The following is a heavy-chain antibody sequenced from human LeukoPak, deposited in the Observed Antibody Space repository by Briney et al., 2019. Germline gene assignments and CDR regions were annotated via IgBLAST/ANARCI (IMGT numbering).Heavy chain of an antibody. V-gene: IGHV3-48*01. Sequence: GGSLRLSCAASGFTFSSYSMNWVRPAPGKGLEWVSYISSSSSTIYYADSVKGRFTISRDNAKNSLYLQMNSLRAEDTAVYYCARDDYGAPEDYWGQGTLVAVSS. CDR2: ISSSSSTI. J-gene: IGHJ4*02. CDR1: GFTFSSYS. D-gene: IGHD4-17*01. CDR3: ARDDYGAPEDY.